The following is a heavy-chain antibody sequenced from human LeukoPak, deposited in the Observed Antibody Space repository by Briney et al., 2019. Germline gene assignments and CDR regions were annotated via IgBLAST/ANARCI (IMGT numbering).Heavy chain of an antibody. CDR1: GGSISSSSYY. J-gene: IGHJ3*02. D-gene: IGHD3-22*01. CDR2: IYYSGST. Sequence: SETLSLTCTVSGGSISSSSYYWGWIRQPPGKGLEWIGSIYYSGSTYYNPSLKSRVTISVDTSKNQFSLKLSSVTAADTAVYYCARDPMIVVVIDDAFDIWDQGTMVTVSS. V-gene: IGHV4-39*07. CDR3: ARDPMIVVVIDDAFDI.